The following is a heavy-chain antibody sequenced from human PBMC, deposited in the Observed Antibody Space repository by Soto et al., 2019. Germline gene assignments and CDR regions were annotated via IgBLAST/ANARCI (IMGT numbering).Heavy chain of an antibody. J-gene: IGHJ4*02. D-gene: IGHD3-3*01. CDR1: GGTFSRYA. Sequence: SVKVSCKASGGTFSRYAISWVRQAPGQGLEWMGGIIPIFGTANYAQKFQGRVTITADESTSTAYMELSSLRSEDTAVYYCARGPPANYDFWSGPDYYFDYWGQGTLVTVSS. CDR2: IIPIFGTA. V-gene: IGHV1-69*13. CDR3: ARGPPANYDFWSGPDYYFDY.